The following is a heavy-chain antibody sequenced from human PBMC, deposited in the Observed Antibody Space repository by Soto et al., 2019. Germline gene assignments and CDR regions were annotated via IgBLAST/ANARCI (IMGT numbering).Heavy chain of an antibody. CDR2: IIPIFGTA. V-gene: IGHV1-69*01. D-gene: IGHD6-13*01. CDR3: ARDRDSSSWGNWFDP. J-gene: IGHJ5*02. Sequence: QVQLVQSGAEVKKPGSSVKVSCKASGGTFSSYAISWVRQAPGQGLEWMGGIIPIFGTANYAQKFQGRVTITADESTSAAYIELSSLRSEDTAVYYCARDRDSSSWGNWFDPWGQGTLVTVSS. CDR1: GGTFSSYA.